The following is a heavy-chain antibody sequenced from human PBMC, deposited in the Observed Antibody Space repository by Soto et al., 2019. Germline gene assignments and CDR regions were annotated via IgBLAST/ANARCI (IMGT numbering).Heavy chain of an antibody. CDR2: IYHSGST. J-gene: IGHJ5*02. D-gene: IGHD1-1*01. V-gene: IGHV4-30-2*01. Sequence: QLQLQESGSGLVKPSQTLSLTCAVSGGSISSGGYSWSWIRQPPGKGLEWIGYIYHSGSTYYNPSLKSRVTISAHRSKNQFSLKLSSVPAADTAADYCARVTGWFDPWGQGTLVTVSS. CDR1: GGSISSGGYS. CDR3: ARVTGWFDP.